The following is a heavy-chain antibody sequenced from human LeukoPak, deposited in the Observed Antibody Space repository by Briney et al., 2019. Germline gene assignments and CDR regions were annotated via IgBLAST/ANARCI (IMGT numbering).Heavy chain of an antibody. CDR2: IRYDGSNK. CDR3: ARDQDWNDRGGLDY. J-gene: IGHJ4*02. Sequence: PGGSLRLSCAASGFTFSSHGMHWVRQTPAKGLEWVAFIRYDGSNKYYADSVKGRFIISRDNSKNTLFLQMNSLRPEDTAVYYCARDQDWNDRGGLDYWGQGTLVIVSS. V-gene: IGHV3-30*02. D-gene: IGHD1-1*01. CDR1: GFTFSSHG.